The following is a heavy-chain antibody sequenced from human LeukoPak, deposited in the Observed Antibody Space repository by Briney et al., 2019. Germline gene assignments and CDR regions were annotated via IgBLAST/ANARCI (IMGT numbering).Heavy chain of an antibody. V-gene: IGHV3-21*01. Sequence: GSLRLSSAASGFTFISYSMNWVRQAPGKGLEWVSSISSSSSYIYYADSVKGRFTISRDNAKNSLYLQMNSLRAVDTAVYYCARDPLSSYSSGWYLNWGQGTLVTVSS. D-gene: IGHD6-19*01. CDR3: ARDPLSSYSSGWYLN. J-gene: IGHJ4*02. CDR1: GFTFISYS. CDR2: ISSSSSYI.